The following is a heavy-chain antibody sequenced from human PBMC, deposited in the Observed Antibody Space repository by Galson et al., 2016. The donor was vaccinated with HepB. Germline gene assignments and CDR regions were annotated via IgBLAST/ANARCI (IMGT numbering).Heavy chain of an antibody. CDR3: AHSPDLNYDDLIVFYRRGTFDH. J-gene: IGHJ4*02. CDR1: GFSLNTLGVG. CDR2: IYWDDGK. D-gene: IGHD3-9*01. V-gene: IGHV2-5*02. Sequence: PALVKPTQTLTLTCTFSGFSLNTLGVGVGLIRQTPGKALEWLAVIYWDDGKRYSPSLKNRLTITKDTSKNQVVLTKTNMDPVDTATYYCAHSPDLNYDDLIVFYRRGTFDHWGQGTLVTVSS.